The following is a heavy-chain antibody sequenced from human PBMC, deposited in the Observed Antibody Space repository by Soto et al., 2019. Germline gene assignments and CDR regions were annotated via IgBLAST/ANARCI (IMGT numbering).Heavy chain of an antibody. CDR1: GGSISSGGCS. Sequence: QLQLQESGSGLVKPSQPLSLTCAVSGGSISSGGCSWSWLRQPPGKGLEWIGYIYHSGSTYYNPSLKSRVTISVDRSKNQFSLKLSSVTAADTAVYYCARTYYYDSSGYYFNAFDIWGQGTMVTVSS. CDR2: IYHSGST. V-gene: IGHV4-30-2*01. D-gene: IGHD3-22*01. CDR3: ARTYYYDSSGYYFNAFDI. J-gene: IGHJ3*02.